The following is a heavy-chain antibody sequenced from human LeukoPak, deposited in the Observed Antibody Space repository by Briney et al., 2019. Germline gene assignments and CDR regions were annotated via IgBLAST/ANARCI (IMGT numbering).Heavy chain of an antibody. V-gene: IGHV3-23*01. Sequence: GGSLRLSCAASGFIFRTYEMTWVRQAPGKGLEWVSGISGNGDETYYAESVKGRFTISRDNSKSTLYLQMHSLRAEDTAVYYCAELGITMIGGVWGKGTTVTISS. CDR3: AELGITMIGGV. D-gene: IGHD3-10*02. CDR1: GFIFRTYE. CDR2: ISGNGDET. J-gene: IGHJ6*04.